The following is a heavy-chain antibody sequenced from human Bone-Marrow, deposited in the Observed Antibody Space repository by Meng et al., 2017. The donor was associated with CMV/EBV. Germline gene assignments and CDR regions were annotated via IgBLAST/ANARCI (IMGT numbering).Heavy chain of an antibody. CDR3: ARVLVVRGVIITNYYYYYGMDV. CDR1: GYSISSGSS. J-gene: IGHJ6*02. V-gene: IGHV4-38-2*02. D-gene: IGHD3-10*01. CDR2: IYHSGST. Sequence: SETLSLTCTVSGYSISSGSSWGWIRQPPGRGLEWIGSIYHSGSTYYNPSLKSRVTISVDTSKNQFSLKLSSVTAADTAVYYCARVLVVRGVIITNYYYYYGMDVWGQGTTVTVSS.